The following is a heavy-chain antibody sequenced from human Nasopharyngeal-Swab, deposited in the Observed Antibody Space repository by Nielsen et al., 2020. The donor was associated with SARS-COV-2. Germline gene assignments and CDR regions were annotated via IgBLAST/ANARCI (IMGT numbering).Heavy chain of an antibody. CDR1: GFTFSYYY. Sequence: GESLKISCAASGFTFSYYYMSWIRQAPGKGLEWVSYISSSSRYTNYADSVKRRFTISRDNAKNPLYLQMNSLRAEDTAVYYCAREGRPQDPFDYWGQGTLVTVSS. D-gene: IGHD2-15*01. CDR2: ISSSSRYT. J-gene: IGHJ4*02. V-gene: IGHV3-11*06. CDR3: AREGRPQDPFDY.